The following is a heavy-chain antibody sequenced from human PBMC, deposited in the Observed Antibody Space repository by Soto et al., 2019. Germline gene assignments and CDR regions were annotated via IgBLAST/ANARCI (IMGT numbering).Heavy chain of an antibody. CDR3: ARVERGTATTVVDAFDI. CDR2: IYYSGST. J-gene: IGHJ3*02. Sequence: NPSETLSLTCTVSGGSISSSYWSWTRQPPGKGLEWIGYIYYSGSTNYNPSLKSRVTISVDTSKNQFSLKMSSVTAADTALYYCARVERGTATTVVDAFDIWGPGTMVTVSS. CDR1: GGSISSSY. D-gene: IGHD1-1*01. V-gene: IGHV4-59*12.